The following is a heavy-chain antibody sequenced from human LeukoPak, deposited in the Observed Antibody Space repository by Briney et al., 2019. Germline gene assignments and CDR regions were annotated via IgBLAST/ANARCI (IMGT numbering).Heavy chain of an antibody. CDR3: ATQDGYDNSGHYGY. Sequence: TGGSLRLSCAASGFSFSNFGMHWVRQAPGKGLEWVAVISYDGSNKYFADSVKSRFTISRDNSKNTLYLQMNSLRAEDTAVYYCATQDGYDNSGHYGYWGQGTLVTVSS. J-gene: IGHJ4*02. CDR1: GFSFSNFG. D-gene: IGHD3-22*01. V-gene: IGHV3-30*03. CDR2: ISYDGSNK.